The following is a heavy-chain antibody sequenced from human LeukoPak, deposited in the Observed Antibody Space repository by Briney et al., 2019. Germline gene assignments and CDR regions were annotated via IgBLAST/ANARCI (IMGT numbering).Heavy chain of an antibody. J-gene: IGHJ4*02. CDR3: AREHRGSYIDY. D-gene: IGHD1-26*01. V-gene: IGHV3-30-3*01. CDR1: GFTFSSYA. CDR2: ISYDGSNK. Sequence: PGRSLRLSCAASGFTFSSYAMHWVRQAPGKGLEWVAVISYDGSNKYYADSVKGRFTISRDNSKNTLYLQMNSLRAEDTAVYYCAREHRGSYIDYWGQGTLVTVSS.